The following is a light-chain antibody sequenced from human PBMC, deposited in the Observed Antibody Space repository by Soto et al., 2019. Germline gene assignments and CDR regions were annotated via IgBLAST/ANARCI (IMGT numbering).Light chain of an antibody. CDR3: QQANSFPLT. CDR1: QGISSW. Sequence: IQRTHSPSTLSASLVDRVAITGRPSQGISSWLAWYQQKPGTAPKLLIYAASSLQSGVPSRISGGGCGTDFTLTISSLQPEDFAIYYWQQANSFPLTFGGGTKVDIK. V-gene: IGKV1-12*01. CDR2: AAS. J-gene: IGKJ4*01.